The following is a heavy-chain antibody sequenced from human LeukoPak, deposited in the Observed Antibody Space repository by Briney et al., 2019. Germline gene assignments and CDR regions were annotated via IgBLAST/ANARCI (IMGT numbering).Heavy chain of an antibody. Sequence: PSETLSLTCTVSGGSISSSSYYWGWIRQPPGKGLEWLGSIYYSGSTYYNPSLKSRVTISVDTSKNQFSLKLSSVTAADTAVYYCARHDTVTTLAFGYWGQGTLVTVSS. D-gene: IGHD4-17*01. CDR1: GGSISSSSYY. V-gene: IGHV4-39*01. CDR2: IYYSGST. CDR3: ARHDTVTTLAFGY. J-gene: IGHJ4*02.